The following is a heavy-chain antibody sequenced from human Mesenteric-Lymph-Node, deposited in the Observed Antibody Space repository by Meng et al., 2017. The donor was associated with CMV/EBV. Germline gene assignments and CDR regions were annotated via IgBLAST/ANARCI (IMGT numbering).Heavy chain of an antibody. V-gene: IGHV3-30-3*01. CDR1: GFSFRTYS. CDR3: TRESRRGSYYFLDI. D-gene: IGHD1-26*01. Sequence: ASGFSFRTYSMHWVRQAPGKGLEWVALITYDGGETYYADSVKGRFTISRDNSKKTLYLQMNSLTTEDTALYYCTRESRRGSYYFLDIWGQGTLVTVSS. J-gene: IGHJ4*02. CDR2: ITYDGGET.